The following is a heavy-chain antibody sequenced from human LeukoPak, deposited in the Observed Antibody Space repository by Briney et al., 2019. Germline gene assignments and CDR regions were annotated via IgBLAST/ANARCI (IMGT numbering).Heavy chain of an antibody. Sequence: SETLSLTCAVYGGSFSGYYWSWIRQPPGKGLEWIGEINHSGSPNYNPSLKSRVTISVDTSKNQFSLKLSSVTAADTAVYYCARATIAVAELDYWGQGTLVTVSS. CDR3: ARATIAVAELDY. V-gene: IGHV4-34*01. CDR2: INHSGSP. D-gene: IGHD6-19*01. J-gene: IGHJ4*02. CDR1: GGSFSGYY.